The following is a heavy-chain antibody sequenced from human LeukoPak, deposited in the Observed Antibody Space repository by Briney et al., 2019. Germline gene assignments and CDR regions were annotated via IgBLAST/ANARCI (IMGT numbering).Heavy chain of an antibody. CDR3: ARDYCSSTSCYSLAFDF. CDR1: GFIFKSYN. J-gene: IGHJ3*01. CDR2: ISSSSSYI. Sequence: GSLRLSCEGSGFIFKSYNMNWVRQAPGKGLEWVSFISSSSSYIYYADSVKGRFTISRDNAKNSLFLQMNSLRAEDTAVYFCARDYCSSTSCYSLAFDFWGHGTMVTVSS. V-gene: IGHV3-21*01. D-gene: IGHD2-2*01.